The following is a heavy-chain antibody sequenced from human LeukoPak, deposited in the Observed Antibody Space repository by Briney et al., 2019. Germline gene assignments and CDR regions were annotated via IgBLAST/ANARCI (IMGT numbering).Heavy chain of an antibody. J-gene: IGHJ4*02. CDR3: ATLPDIVVVVAAYSTPDY. CDR2: VDPEDGGT. CDR1: GYTFTDYY. V-gene: IGHV1-69-2*01. D-gene: IGHD2-15*01. Sequence: ASVKISCKVSGYTFTDYYMHLVQQAPGKGLEWMGLVDPEDGGTIYAEKFQGRVTITADTSTDTAYMELSSLRSEDTAVYYCATLPDIVVVVAAYSTPDYWGQGTLVTVSS.